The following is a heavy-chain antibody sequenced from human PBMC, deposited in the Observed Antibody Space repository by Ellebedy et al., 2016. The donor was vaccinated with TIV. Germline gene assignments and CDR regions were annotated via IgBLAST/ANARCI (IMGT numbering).Heavy chain of an antibody. V-gene: IGHV4-39*01. CDR1: GGSISSSSYY. J-gene: IGHJ3*02. D-gene: IGHD6-19*01. CDR3: ARRQGGWAFDI. Sequence: MPGGSLRLSCTVSGGSISSSSYYWGWIRQPPGKGLEWIGSIYYSGGTYYNPSLKSRVTISVDTSKNQFSLKLSSVTAADTAVYYCARRQGGWAFDIWGQGTMVTVSS. CDR2: IYYSGGT.